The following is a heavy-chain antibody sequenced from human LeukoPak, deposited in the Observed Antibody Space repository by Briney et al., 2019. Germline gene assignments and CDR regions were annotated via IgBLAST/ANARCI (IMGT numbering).Heavy chain of an antibody. Sequence: SETLFLTCTVPDGSISNSYWNWVRQSPGKGLEWIGYIYSSGNANYNPPFKSRVTLSVDTSKNQFSLNLNSVTASDTAVYYCANSYDGKIVPFDNWGQGTLVTVSS. D-gene: IGHD4-23*01. CDR3: ANSYDGKIVPFDN. J-gene: IGHJ4*02. CDR2: IYSSGNA. V-gene: IGHV4-4*09. CDR1: DGSISNSY.